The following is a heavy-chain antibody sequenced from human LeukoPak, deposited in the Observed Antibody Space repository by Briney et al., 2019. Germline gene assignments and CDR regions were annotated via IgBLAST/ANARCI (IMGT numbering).Heavy chain of an antibody. CDR2: IGGSGGDT. Sequence: GGSLRLSCVASGFTFSSSAMNWVRQAPGEGLQWVSAIGGSGGDTYYADSVKGRFTISRENSKTTVYLQMNSLRAEDTAVYYCARDSCSGGSCYSGYWGQGTLVTVSS. V-gene: IGHV3-23*01. CDR1: GFTFSSSA. CDR3: ARDSCSGGSCYSGY. D-gene: IGHD2-15*01. J-gene: IGHJ4*02.